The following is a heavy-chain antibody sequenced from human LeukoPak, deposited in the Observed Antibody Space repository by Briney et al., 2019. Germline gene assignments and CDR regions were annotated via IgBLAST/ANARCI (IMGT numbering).Heavy chain of an antibody. CDR3: ARGVVSQGDWFDP. V-gene: IGHV3-48*02. CDR2: ISSSSSTI. Sequence: GGSLRLSCVASGFTFSSFSMTWVRQAPGKGLEWVSYISSSSSTIYYADSVKGRFTISRDNAKNSLYLQMNSLRDEDTAVYYCARGVVSQGDWFDPWGQGTLVTVSS. J-gene: IGHJ5*02. D-gene: IGHD3-22*01. CDR1: GFTFSSFS.